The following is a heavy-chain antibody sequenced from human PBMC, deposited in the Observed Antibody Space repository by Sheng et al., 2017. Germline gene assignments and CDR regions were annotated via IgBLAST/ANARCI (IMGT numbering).Heavy chain of an antibody. Sequence: EVQLVESGGGLVQPGGSLRLSCAASGLTFSNYWMSWVRQAPGKGLEWVANIKQDGSEKYYVDSVKGRFTISRDNAKNSLYLQMNSLRIEDTAVYYCTRISSTSWYYFDYWGQGTLVTVSS. D-gene: IGHD6-13*01. CDR1: GLTFSNYW. J-gene: IGHJ4*02. V-gene: IGHV3-7*01. CDR2: IKQDGSEK. CDR3: TRISSTSWYYFDY.